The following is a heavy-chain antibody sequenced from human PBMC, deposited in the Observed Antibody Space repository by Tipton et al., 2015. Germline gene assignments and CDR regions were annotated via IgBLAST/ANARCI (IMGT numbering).Heavy chain of an antibody. D-gene: IGHD3-9*01. J-gene: IGHJ4*02. CDR1: GGSISSSSYY. V-gene: IGHV4-39*01. CDR2: IYYRGNT. Sequence: TLSLTCTVSGGSISSSSYYWGWIRQPPGKGLEWIGTIYYRGNTYYNPSLKSRVTISVDTSKNQFSLKLSSVTAADTAVYYCARLPPPELRYFDWLSHFDYWGQGTLVTVSS. CDR3: ARLPPPELRYFDWLSHFDY.